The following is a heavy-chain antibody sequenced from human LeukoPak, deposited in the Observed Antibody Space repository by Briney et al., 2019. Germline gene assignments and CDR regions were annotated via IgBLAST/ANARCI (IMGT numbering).Heavy chain of an antibody. J-gene: IGHJ4*02. CDR3: AREGPRGNSQFDY. V-gene: IGHV3-33*08. CDR2: IWYDGSNK. Sequence: GGSLRLSCAASGFTFDDYTMHWVRQAPGKGLEWVALIWYDGSNKYYADSVKGRLTISRDNSKNTLYLQMNSLRAEDTAVYYCAREGPRGNSQFDYWGQGTLVTVSS. D-gene: IGHD2/OR15-2a*01. CDR1: GFTFDDYT.